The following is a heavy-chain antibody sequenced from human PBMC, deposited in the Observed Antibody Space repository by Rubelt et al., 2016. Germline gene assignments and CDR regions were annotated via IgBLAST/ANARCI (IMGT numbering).Heavy chain of an antibody. J-gene: IGHJ4*02. D-gene: IGHD3-22*01. CDR2: IYSDGSST. CDR3: AKVGLLGSSGYYLRYHYYFDY. CDR1: GFTFSSYW. Sequence: EVQLVESGGGLVPPGGSLRLSCAASGFTFSSYWMHWVRQAPGKGLVWVSRIYSDGSSTNYADSVKGRFTVSRDNAKNTLYLQMNSLRAEDTAVYYCAKVGLLGSSGYYLRYHYYFDYWGQGTLVTVSS. V-gene: IGHV3-74*02.